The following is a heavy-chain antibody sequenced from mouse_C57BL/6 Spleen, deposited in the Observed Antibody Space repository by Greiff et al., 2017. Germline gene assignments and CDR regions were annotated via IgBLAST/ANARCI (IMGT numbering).Heavy chain of an antibody. D-gene: IGHD2-4*01. J-gene: IGHJ4*01. CDR3: ARGDYDYDGDYYAMDY. CDR1: GYTFTSYW. V-gene: IGHV1-55*01. Sequence: QVQLKQPGAELVKPGASVKMSCKASGYTFTSYWITWVKQRPGQGLEWIGDIYPGSGSTNYNEKFKSKATLTVDTSSSTAYMQLSSLTSEDSAVYYCARGDYDYDGDYYAMDYWGQGTSVTVSS. CDR2: IYPGSGST.